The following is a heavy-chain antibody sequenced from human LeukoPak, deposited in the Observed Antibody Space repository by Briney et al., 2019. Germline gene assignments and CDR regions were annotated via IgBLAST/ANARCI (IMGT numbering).Heavy chain of an antibody. CDR1: GFTFSNYA. D-gene: IGHD2-21*02. CDR2: ISGSGSGT. V-gene: IGHV3-23*01. J-gene: IGHJ4*02. Sequence: AGGSLRLSCAASGFTFSNYAMSWVRQAPAKGLEWVSGISGSGSGTYYADSVKGRFTISRDNSKNTLYLQMSSLRAEDTAVYYCAKDLHTAGGWGQGTLVTVSS. CDR3: AKDLHTAGG.